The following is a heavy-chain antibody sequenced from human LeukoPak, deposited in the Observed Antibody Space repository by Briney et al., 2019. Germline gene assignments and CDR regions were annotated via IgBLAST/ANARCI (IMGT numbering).Heavy chain of an antibody. J-gene: IGHJ4*02. Sequence: GGSLRLSCAASGFTFSDYHMTWIRQAPGKGLEGVSYVSGRSIYTMYADSVKGRFTISRDNAENALYLQMHSPRAEDTALYYCVRDISGYYFAYWSQGTLVTVSS. D-gene: IGHD3-22*01. CDR3: VRDISGYYFAY. V-gene: IGHV3-11*05. CDR1: GFTFSDYH. CDR2: VSGRSIYT.